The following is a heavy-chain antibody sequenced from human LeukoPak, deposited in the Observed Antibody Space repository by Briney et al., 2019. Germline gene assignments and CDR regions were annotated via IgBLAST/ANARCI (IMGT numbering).Heavy chain of an antibody. D-gene: IGHD2-21*02. J-gene: IGHJ4*02. CDR2: ISIYKGNT. V-gene: IGHV1-18*04. Sequence: ASVNVSCKASGYTLSSYGVNWVRQAPGQRLEWMGWISIYKGNTNYAQILQGRVTMTTDTSTSTVYMELRSLRSDDTAVYYCASNPRGDSLIFDYWGQGTLVTVSS. CDR3: ASNPRGDSLIFDY. CDR1: GYTLSSYG.